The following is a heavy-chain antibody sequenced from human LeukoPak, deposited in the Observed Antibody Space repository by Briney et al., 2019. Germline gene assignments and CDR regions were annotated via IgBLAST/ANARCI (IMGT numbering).Heavy chain of an antibody. J-gene: IGHJ5*02. CDR1: GGSISSSSYY. D-gene: IGHD3-10*01. CDR3: ARNKYYYGSGNYGVPNWFDP. CDR2: IYYSGST. V-gene: IGHV4-39*01. Sequence: SETLSLTCTVSGGSISSSSYYWGWIRQPPGKGLQWIGSIYYSGSTYYNPSLKSRVTISVDTSKNQFSLKLNSVTAADTAVYYCARNKYYYGSGNYGVPNWFDPWGQGTLVTVSS.